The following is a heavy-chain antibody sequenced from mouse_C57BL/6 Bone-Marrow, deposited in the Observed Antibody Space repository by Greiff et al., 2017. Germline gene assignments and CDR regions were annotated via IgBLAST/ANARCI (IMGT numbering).Heavy chain of an antibody. D-gene: IGHD2-2*01. V-gene: IGHV3-6*01. Sequence: EVQLMESGPGLVKPSQSLSLTCSVTGYSITSGYYWNWIRQFPGNKLEWMGYISYDGSNNYKPSLKNRISITRDTSKNQFFLKLNSVTTEDTATYYCARGSFLLWLRDYAMDYWGQGTSVTVSS. CDR1: GYSITSGYY. CDR2: ISYDGSN. CDR3: ARGSFLLWLRDYAMDY. J-gene: IGHJ4*01.